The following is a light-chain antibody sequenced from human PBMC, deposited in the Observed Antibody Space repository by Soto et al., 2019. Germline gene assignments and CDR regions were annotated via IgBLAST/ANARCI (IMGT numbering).Light chain of an antibody. J-gene: IGLJ2*01. CDR3: CSYAGSGVV. CDR2: EGS. V-gene: IGLV2-23*01. CDR1: SSDVGSYNL. Sequence: QSALTQPASVSGSPGQSITISCTGTSSDVGSYNLVSWYQQHPGKAPKLMIYEGSKRPSGVSNRFSGSKSGNTASLTFSGLQAEDEADYYCCSYAGSGVVFGGGTKLTVL.